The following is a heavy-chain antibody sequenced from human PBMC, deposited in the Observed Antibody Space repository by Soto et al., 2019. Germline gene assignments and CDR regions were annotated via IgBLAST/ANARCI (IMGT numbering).Heavy chain of an antibody. V-gene: IGHV1-8*01. CDR2: MNPNSGNT. CDR1: GYTFTSYD. CDR3: ARIIAARPNWFDP. J-gene: IGHJ5*02. D-gene: IGHD6-6*01. Sequence: ASVKVSCKASGYTFTSYDISWVRQATGQGLEWMGWMNPNSGNTGYAQKFQGRVTMTRNTSISTAYMELSSLRSEDTAVYYCARIIAARPNWFDPWGQGTLVTVSS.